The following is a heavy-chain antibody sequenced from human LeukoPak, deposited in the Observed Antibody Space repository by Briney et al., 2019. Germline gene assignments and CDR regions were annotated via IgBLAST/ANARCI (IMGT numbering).Heavy chain of an antibody. CDR3: ARGEYMVRGVIITNFDY. J-gene: IGHJ4*02. V-gene: IGHV3-21*01. Sequence: PGGSLRLSCAASGFLFSSYSMNWVRQAPGKGLEWVSSISTTSSHIYYADSVKGRFTISRDNAKNSLYLQMNSLRAEDTAVYYCARGEYMVRGVIITNFDYWGQGTLVTVSS. CDR2: ISTTSSHI. CDR1: GFLFSSYS. D-gene: IGHD3-10*01.